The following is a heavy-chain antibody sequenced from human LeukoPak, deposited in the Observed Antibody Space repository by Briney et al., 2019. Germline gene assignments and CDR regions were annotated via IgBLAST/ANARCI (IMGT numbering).Heavy chain of an antibody. Sequence: SETLSLTCTVSGGSISSSSYYWGWIRQPPGKGLEWIGSIYYSGSTYYNPSLKSRVTISVDTSKNQFSLRLSSVTAADRAVYYCARESPVAPPLDYWGQGTLVTVSS. CDR1: GGSISSSSYY. CDR3: ARESPVAPPLDY. D-gene: IGHD6-19*01. CDR2: IYYSGST. V-gene: IGHV4-39*07. J-gene: IGHJ4*02.